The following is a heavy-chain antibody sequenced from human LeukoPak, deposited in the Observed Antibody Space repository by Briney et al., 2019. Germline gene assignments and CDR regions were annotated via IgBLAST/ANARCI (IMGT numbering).Heavy chain of an antibody. V-gene: IGHV1-2*02. D-gene: IGHD2-15*01. CDR2: INPNSGGT. Sequence: ASVKVSCKASGYTFTGYYMHWVRQAPGQGLEWMGWINPNSGGTNYAQKFQGRVTMTRDTSISTAYMELSRLRSDDTAVYYCAREEVIVVVVAATYNWFDPWGQGTLVTVSS. J-gene: IGHJ5*02. CDR1: GYTFTGYY. CDR3: AREEVIVVVVAATYNWFDP.